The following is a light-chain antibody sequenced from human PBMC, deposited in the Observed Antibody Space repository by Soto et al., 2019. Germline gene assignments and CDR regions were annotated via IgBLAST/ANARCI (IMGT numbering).Light chain of an antibody. J-gene: IGKJ4*01. CDR2: DAS. V-gene: IGKV1-5*01. CDR3: QQYNTYSPVT. CDR1: QSINNW. Sequence: DIQMTQSPSTLSASVGDRVTITCRATQSINNWLAWYQQKSGTAPKLLIYDASTLESGVPSRFSGSGSGTEFTLTISSLQPDDFATYYCQQYNTYSPVTFGGGTKVDIK.